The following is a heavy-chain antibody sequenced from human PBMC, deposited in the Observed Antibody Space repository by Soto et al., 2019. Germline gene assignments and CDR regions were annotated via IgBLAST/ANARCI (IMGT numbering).Heavy chain of an antibody. CDR1: GYKFTSSW. CDR3: ARKDKSGYFNWFDP. V-gene: IGHV5-51*01. J-gene: IGHJ5*02. CDR2: IFPSDSDT. D-gene: IGHD3-22*01. Sequence: LKISCRTSGYKFTSSWIAWVRQKPGKGLEWMGIIFPSDSDTRYSPSFQGQVTISADRSTSTVFLQWASLKASDTAVYFCARKDKSGYFNWFDPWGQGTLVTVSS.